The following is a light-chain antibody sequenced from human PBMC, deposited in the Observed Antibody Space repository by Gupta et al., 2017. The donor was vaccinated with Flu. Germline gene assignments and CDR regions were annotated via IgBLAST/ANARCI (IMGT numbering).Light chain of an antibody. CDR1: SGSVSTSYY. CDR2: NTT. Sequence: QTVVTQVPSCPVSPGGPVTLTCGVSSGSVSTSYYPRWYKQTPDQAPRTVSYNTTTRSSGVSNRFSGSRLGNKAALTITGAQADDESDYYCVLYMGSGIWVFGGGTKLTVL. J-gene: IGLJ3*02. V-gene: IGLV8-61*01. CDR3: VLYMGSGIWV.